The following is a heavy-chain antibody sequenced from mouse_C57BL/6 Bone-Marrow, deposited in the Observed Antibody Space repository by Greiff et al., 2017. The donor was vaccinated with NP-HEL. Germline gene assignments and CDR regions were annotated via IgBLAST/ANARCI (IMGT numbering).Heavy chain of an antibody. D-gene: IGHD2-4*01. J-gene: IGHJ3*01. CDR3: ASPYDYGVAWFAY. Sequence: EVMLVESGGDLVKPGGSLTLSCAASGFTFSSYGMSWVRQTPDKRLEWVATISSGGSYTYYPDSVKGRFTISSDNAKNTLYLQMSSLKSEDTAMYYCASPYDYGVAWFAYWGQGTLVTVSA. CDR2: ISSGGSYT. V-gene: IGHV5-6*01. CDR1: GFTFSSYG.